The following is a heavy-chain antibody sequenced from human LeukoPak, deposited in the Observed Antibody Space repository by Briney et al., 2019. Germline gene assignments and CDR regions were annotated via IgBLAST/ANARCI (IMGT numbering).Heavy chain of an antibody. D-gene: IGHD6-19*01. J-gene: IGHJ4*02. V-gene: IGHV3-74*01. CDR1: GFTFSNYW. CDR3: AAGSSGTYYYFDY. Sequence: GGSLRLSCAASGFTFSNYWMQWVRQAPGKGLVWVSRINNDGSSTIYADSVKGRFTISRDNAKNSLYLQMNSLRAEDMAVYYCAAGSSGTYYYFDYWGQGTLVTVSS. CDR2: INNDGSST.